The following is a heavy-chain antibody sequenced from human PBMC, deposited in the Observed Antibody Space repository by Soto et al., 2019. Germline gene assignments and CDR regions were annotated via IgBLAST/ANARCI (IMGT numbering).Heavy chain of an antibody. V-gene: IGHV3-30*18. CDR2: ISYDGSNK. CDR1: GFTFSSYG. Sequence: PGGSLRLSCAASGFTFSSYGMHWVRQAPGKGLKWVAVISYDGSNKYYADSVKGRFTISRDNSKNTLYLQMNSLRAEDTAVYYCAKDKRGYSYGYTLYFDYWGQGTLVTVSS. D-gene: IGHD5-18*01. J-gene: IGHJ4*02. CDR3: AKDKRGYSYGYTLYFDY.